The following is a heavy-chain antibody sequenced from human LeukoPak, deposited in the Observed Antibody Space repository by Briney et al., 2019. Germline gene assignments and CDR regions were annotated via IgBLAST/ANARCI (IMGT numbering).Heavy chain of an antibody. CDR3: ARGKRGKGLKTYYYDSSGYWPIDY. V-gene: IGHV4-34*01. J-gene: IGHJ4*02. CDR2: INHSGST. CDR1: GGSFSGYY. Sequence: SETLSLTCAVYGGSFSGYYWSWIRQPPGKGLEWIGEINHSGSTNYNPSLRRRVTISVDTSKNQFSLKLSSVTAADTAVYYCARGKRGKGLKTYYYDSSGYWPIDYWGQGTLVTVSS. D-gene: IGHD3-22*01.